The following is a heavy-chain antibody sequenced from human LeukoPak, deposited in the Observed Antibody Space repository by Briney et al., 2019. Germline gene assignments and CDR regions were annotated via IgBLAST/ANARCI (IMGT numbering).Heavy chain of an antibody. J-gene: IGHJ4*02. CDR3: AKDLGGYCTNGVCESTLDY. CDR1: GFTFSSYA. D-gene: IGHD2-8*01. CDR2: ISGSGGST. Sequence: PGGSLRLSCAASGFTFSSYAMSWVRQAPGKGLEWVSAISGSGGSTYYADSVKGRFTISRDNSKNTLYLQMNSLRAEDTAVYYCAKDLGGYCTNGVCESTLDYWGQGTLVTVSS. V-gene: IGHV3-23*01.